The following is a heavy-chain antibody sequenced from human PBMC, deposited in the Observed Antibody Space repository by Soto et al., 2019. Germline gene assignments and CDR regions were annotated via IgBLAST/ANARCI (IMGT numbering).Heavy chain of an antibody. Sequence: SETLSLTCTVSGGSISSGDYYWSWIRQPPGKGLEWIGYIYYSGSTYYNPSLKSRVTISVDTSKNQFSLKLSSVTAADTAVYYCASSGHSGYDLHYYGMDVWGQGTTVTVSS. D-gene: IGHD5-12*01. CDR1: GGSISSGDYY. CDR3: ASSGHSGYDLHYYGMDV. J-gene: IGHJ6*02. CDR2: IYYSGST. V-gene: IGHV4-30-4*01.